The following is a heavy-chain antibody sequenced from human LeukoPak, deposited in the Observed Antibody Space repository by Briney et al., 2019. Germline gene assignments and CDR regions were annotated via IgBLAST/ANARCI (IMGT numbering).Heavy chain of an antibody. Sequence: GGSLRLSCAASGFTFSNAWMNWVRQAPGKGLEWVGRIKSKTDDGTTDYAAPVKGRFTISRDDSKNTLYLQMNSLNTEDTAVYYCNRDQGSGGPGLGVYWGQGTLVTVSS. D-gene: IGHD4-23*01. J-gene: IGHJ4*02. V-gene: IGHV3-15*07. CDR3: NRDQGSGGPGLGVY. CDR1: GFTFSNAW. CDR2: IKSKTDDGTT.